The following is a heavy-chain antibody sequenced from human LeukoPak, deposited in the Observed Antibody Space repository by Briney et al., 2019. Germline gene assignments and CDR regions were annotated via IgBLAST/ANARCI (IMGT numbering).Heavy chain of an antibody. V-gene: IGHV3-48*01. J-gene: IGHJ4*02. D-gene: IGHD3-10*01. CDR2: ISNSGSSI. CDR1: GFTFSSYN. CDR3: VREGGSGSYSEY. Sequence: GGSLRLSCAASGFTFSSYNMNWVRQAPGEGLEWVSYISNSGSSIYYAGSVEGRFTVSRDNAKTSLYLQMNSLRAEDTAVYYCVREGGSGSYSEYWGQGTLVTVSS.